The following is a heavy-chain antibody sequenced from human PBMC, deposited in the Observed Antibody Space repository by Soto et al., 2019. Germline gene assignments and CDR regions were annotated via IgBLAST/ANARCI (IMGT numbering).Heavy chain of an antibody. D-gene: IGHD6-19*01. V-gene: IGHV4-39*01. CDR2: IYYSGST. J-gene: IGHJ4*02. Sequence: QLQLQESGPGLVKPSETLSLTCTVSGGSISSSSYYWGWIRQPPGKGLEWIGSIYYSGSTYYNPSLKSRVTISVDTAKNQFSLKLSSGTAADTAVYYCARRKGRWLVDYWGQGTLVTVSS. CDR1: GGSISSSSYY. CDR3: ARRKGRWLVDY.